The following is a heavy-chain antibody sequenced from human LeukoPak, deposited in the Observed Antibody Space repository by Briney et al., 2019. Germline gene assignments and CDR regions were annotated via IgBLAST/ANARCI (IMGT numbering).Heavy chain of an antibody. CDR1: GGSISSSNW. J-gene: IGHJ4*02. V-gene: IGHV4-4*02. Sequence: SGTLSLTCAVSGGSISSSNWWSRVRQPPGKGLEWIGEIYHSGSTNYNPSLKSRVTISVDKSKNQFSLKLSSVTAADTAVYYCAKDRSIGTYYTFDHWGQGTLVTVSS. D-gene: IGHD1-26*01. CDR3: AKDRSIGTYYTFDH. CDR2: IYHSGST.